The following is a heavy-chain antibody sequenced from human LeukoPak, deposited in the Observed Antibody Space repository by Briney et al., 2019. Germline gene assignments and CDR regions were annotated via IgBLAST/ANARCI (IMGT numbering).Heavy chain of an antibody. D-gene: IGHD6-13*01. CDR3: ARQSAAAWYYFDY. Sequence: PSETLSLTCTVSGVSISSYYWSWIRPPPGKGLEWIGYISYSGNTNYNPSLKSRITISGDTSKNQFSLKLGSVTAADTAVYYCARQSAAAWYYFDYWGQGTLVTVCS. V-gene: IGHV4-59*08. CDR1: GVSISSYY. J-gene: IGHJ4*02. CDR2: ISYSGNT.